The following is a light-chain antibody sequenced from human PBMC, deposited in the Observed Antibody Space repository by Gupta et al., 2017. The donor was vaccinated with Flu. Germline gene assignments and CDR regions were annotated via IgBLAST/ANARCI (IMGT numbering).Light chain of an antibody. CDR3: SSYTSGSTLVVA. V-gene: IGLV2-14*01. CDR1: TSDVGGYNS. Sequence: QSALTHPASVSVSPGQSITISCTGTTSDVGGYNSVSWYQQRPGTAPKLMIYDVSNRPSGISNRFSGSKSGNTASLTISGLQAEDEADYYCSSYTSGSTLVVAFGGGTKLTVL. CDR2: DVS. J-gene: IGLJ2*01.